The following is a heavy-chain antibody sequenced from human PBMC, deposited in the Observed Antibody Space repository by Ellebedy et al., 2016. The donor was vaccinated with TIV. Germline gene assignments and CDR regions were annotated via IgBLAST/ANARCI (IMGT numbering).Heavy chain of an antibody. V-gene: IGHV4-4*07. CDR3: ATGSGHSYGLDY. J-gene: IGHJ4*02. CDR1: GGSIRSSY. CDR2: IYTSGST. Sequence: MPGGSLRLSCTVSGGSIRSSYWSWVRQPAGKGLEWIGRIYTSGSTNYNPSLKRRVTMSVDTSKNQFSLKLSSVTAAETAVYYCATGSGHSYGLDYWGQGTLVTVSS. D-gene: IGHD5-18*01.